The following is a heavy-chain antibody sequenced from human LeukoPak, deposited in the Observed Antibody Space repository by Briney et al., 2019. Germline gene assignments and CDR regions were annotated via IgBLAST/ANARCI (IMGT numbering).Heavy chain of an antibody. CDR2: TYYRSKWNN. J-gene: IGHJ4*02. CDR1: GDSVSSKSAA. V-gene: IGHV6-1*01. Sequence: SQTLSLTCAISGDSVSSKSAAWNWIRQSPSRGLEWLGRTYYRSKWNNDYAVSVKSRITINPDTSKNQFTLQLNSVTPEDTAVYYCARDPYCSSTSCYVGSSPLFDYWGQGTLVTVSS. CDR3: ARDPYCSSTSCYVGSSPLFDY. D-gene: IGHD2-2*01.